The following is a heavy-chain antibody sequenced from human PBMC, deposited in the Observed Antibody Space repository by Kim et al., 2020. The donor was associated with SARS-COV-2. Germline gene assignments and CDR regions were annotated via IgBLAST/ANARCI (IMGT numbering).Heavy chain of an antibody. Sequence: GGSLRLSCAASGFTFSSYEMNWVRQASGKGLEWVSYISSSGSTIYYADSVKGRFTISRDNAKNSLYLQMNSLRAEDTAVYYCARDYYDSSGYYSDAFDIWGQGTMVTVSS. V-gene: IGHV3-48*03. CDR2: ISSSGSTI. CDR3: ARDYYDSSGYYSDAFDI. D-gene: IGHD3-22*01. CDR1: GFTFSSYE. J-gene: IGHJ3*02.